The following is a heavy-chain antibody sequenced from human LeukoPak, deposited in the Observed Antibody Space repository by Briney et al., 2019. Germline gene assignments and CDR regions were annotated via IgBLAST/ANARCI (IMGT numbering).Heavy chain of an antibody. CDR2: ISYDGSNK. J-gene: IGHJ4*02. Sequence: GGSLRLSCAASGFTFSSYAMHWVRQAPGKGLEWVAVISYDGSNKYYADSVKGRFTISRDNSKNTLYLQMNSLRAEDTAVYYCARGGGRDYYGSGSQPFDYWGQGTLVTVSS. V-gene: IGHV3-30-3*01. D-gene: IGHD3-10*01. CDR1: GFTFSSYA. CDR3: ARGGGRDYYGSGSQPFDY.